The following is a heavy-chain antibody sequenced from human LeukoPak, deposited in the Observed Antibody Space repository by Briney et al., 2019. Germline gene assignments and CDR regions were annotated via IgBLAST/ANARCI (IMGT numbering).Heavy chain of an antibody. D-gene: IGHD4-11*01. J-gene: IGHJ5*02. Sequence: SVKVSCKASGGTFSSYAISWVRQAPGQGLEWMGGITPIFGTANYAQKFQGRVTITADESTSTAYMELSSLRSEDTAVYYCARSEWVRDYSNYEVEYNWLDPWGQGTLVTVSS. CDR2: ITPIFGTA. CDR1: GGTFSSYA. CDR3: ARSEWVRDYSNYEVEYNWLDP. V-gene: IGHV1-69*13.